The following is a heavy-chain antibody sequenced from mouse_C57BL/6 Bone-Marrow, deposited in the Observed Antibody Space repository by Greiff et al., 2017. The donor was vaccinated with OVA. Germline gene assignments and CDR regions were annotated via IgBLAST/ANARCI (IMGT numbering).Heavy chain of an antibody. CDR2: IYPRDGST. CDR1: GYTFTDHT. Sequence: QVQLKESDAELVKPGASVKISCKVSGYTFTDHTIHWMKQRPEQGLEWIGYIYPRDGSTKYNEKFKGKATLTADKSSSTAYMQLNSLTSEDSAVYFCARGGGWLLYYYAMDYWGQGTSVTVSS. D-gene: IGHD2-3*01. V-gene: IGHV1-78*01. J-gene: IGHJ4*01. CDR3: ARGGGWLLYYYAMDY.